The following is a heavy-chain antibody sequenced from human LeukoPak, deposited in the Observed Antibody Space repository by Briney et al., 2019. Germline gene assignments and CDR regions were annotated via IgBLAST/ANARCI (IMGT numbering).Heavy chain of an antibody. CDR3: ARAGDRSGYFYYFDN. Sequence: TSETLSLTCSVTGGSINSFYWSWIRQPPGKGLEWIGYIYHSGSTNYNPSLKSRVTISVDTSKNQFSLELRSVTAADTAVYYCARAGDRSGYFYYFDNWGQGTLVTVSS. CDR1: GGSINSFY. V-gene: IGHV4-59*01. J-gene: IGHJ4*02. D-gene: IGHD3-22*01. CDR2: IYHSGST.